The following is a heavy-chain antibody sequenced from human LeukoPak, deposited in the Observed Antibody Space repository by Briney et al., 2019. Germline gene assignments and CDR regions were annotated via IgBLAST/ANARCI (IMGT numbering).Heavy chain of an antibody. CDR1: GCTFTGYY. V-gene: IGHV1-2*04. D-gene: IGHD6-13*01. J-gene: IGHJ4*02. Sequence: ASVKVSCKASGCTFTGYYMHWVRQAPGQGLEWMGWINPNSGGTNYAQKFQGWVTMTRDTSISTAYMELSRLRSDDTAVYYCARASLGIAAWPFDYWGQGTLVTVSS. CDR2: INPNSGGT. CDR3: ARASLGIAAWPFDY.